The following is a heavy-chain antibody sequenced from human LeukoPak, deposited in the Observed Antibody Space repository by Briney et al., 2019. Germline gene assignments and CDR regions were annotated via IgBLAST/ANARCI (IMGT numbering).Heavy chain of an antibody. CDR3: ARPGNSGTYDY. D-gene: IGHD1-26*01. V-gene: IGHV4-39*01. Sequence: PSETLSLTCTVSGGSISSSSYYWGWIRQPPGKGLEWIGSVYYSGSSYYNPSLKSRVTISADTPKNQFSLKLNSVTAADTAVYFCARPGNSGTYDYWGQGTLVTVSS. J-gene: IGHJ4*02. CDR1: GGSISSSSYY. CDR2: VYYSGSS.